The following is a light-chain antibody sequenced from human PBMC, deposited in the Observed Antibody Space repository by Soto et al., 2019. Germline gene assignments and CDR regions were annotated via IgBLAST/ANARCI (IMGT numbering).Light chain of an antibody. V-gene: IGKV3-11*01. J-gene: IGKJ5*01. CDR2: DAS. CDR1: QSVSSSY. Sequence: IVSTQSPNTLSLSPGERATPSCRASQSVSSSYLAWYQQKPGQAPRLLIYDASNRATGIPARFSGSGSGTDFTLTISSLEPEDFAVYYCQQRSNWPLTFGQGTRLEIK. CDR3: QQRSNWPLT.